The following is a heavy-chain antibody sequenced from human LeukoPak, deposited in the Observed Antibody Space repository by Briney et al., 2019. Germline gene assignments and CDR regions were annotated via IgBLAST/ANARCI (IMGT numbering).Heavy chain of an antibody. J-gene: IGHJ3*02. V-gene: IGHV3-64*01. CDR1: GFTFSSYT. Sequence: PGGSLRLSCAASGFTFSSYTIHWVRQAPGKGLEYVSTISGSGIITHYGNSVKGRFTICRDNSKNTVYLQMGSLRAEDMAVYYCARDKAAGGTGAFDIWGQGTMVTVSS. D-gene: IGHD6-13*01. CDR3: ARDKAAGGTGAFDI. CDR2: ISGSGIIT.